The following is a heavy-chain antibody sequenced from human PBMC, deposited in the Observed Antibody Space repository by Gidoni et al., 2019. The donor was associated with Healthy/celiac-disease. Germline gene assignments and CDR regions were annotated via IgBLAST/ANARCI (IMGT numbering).Heavy chain of an antibody. J-gene: IGHJ2*01. CDR1: GFTFSGSA. CDR2: IRSKANSYAT. V-gene: IGHV3-73*01. D-gene: IGHD6-13*01. CDR3: TRPSSSWSWYFDL. Sequence: EVQLVESGGGLVQPGGSLKLSCAASGFTFSGSAMHWVRQASGKGLEWVGRIRSKANSYATAYAASVKGRFTISRDDSKNTAYLQMNSLKTEDTAVYYCTRPSSSWSWYFDLWGRGTLVTVSS.